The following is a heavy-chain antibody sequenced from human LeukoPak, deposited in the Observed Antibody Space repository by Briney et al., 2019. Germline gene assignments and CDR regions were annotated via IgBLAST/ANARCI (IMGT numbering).Heavy chain of an antibody. CDR2: INLNSGGT. CDR1: GYTFTGSY. J-gene: IGHJ4*02. V-gene: IGHV1-2*02. CDR3: ARSPHILTGENFDY. D-gene: IGHD3-9*01. Sequence: ASVKVSCKASGYTFTGSYMHWVRQAPGQGLEWMGWINLNSGGTNYAQKFQGRVTMTRDTSISTAYMELSRLRSDDTAVYYCARSPHILTGENFDYWGQGTLVTVSS.